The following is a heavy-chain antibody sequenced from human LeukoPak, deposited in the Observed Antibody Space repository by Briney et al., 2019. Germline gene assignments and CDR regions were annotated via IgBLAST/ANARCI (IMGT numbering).Heavy chain of an antibody. Sequence: GGSLRLSCAASGFTFSSYSMDWVRQAPGKGLEWVSSISSSSSYIYYADSVKGRFTIPRDNAKNSLYLQMNSLRAEDTAVYYCAGSNCYGSGPPNWFDPWGQGTLVTVSS. CDR3: AGSNCYGSGPPNWFDP. CDR2: ISSSSSYI. D-gene: IGHD3-10*01. CDR1: GFTFSSYS. V-gene: IGHV3-21*01. J-gene: IGHJ5*02.